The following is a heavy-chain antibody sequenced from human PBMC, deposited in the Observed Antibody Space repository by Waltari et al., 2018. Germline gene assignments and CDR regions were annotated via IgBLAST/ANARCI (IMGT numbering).Heavy chain of an antibody. CDR1: GYTFTSYG. V-gene: IGHV1-18*01. D-gene: IGHD5-12*01. J-gene: IGHJ6*02. Sequence: QVQLVQSGAEVKKPGASVKVSCKASGYTFTSYGISWVRQAPGQGLEGMGWISAYNGKTNYAQKLQGRVTMTTDTSTSTAYMELRSLRSDDTAVYYCARLGIVATIVGRYYYGMDVWGQGTTVTVSS. CDR3: ARLGIVATIVGRYYYGMDV. CDR2: ISAYNGKT.